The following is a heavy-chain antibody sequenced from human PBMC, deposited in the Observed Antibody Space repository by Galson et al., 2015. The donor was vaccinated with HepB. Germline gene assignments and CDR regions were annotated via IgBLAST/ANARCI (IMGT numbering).Heavy chain of an antibody. CDR2: SRNKANGYTT. V-gene: IGHV3-72*01. J-gene: IGHJ5*02. CDR3: AMSPEAGTHH. Sequence: SLRLSCAASGFIFSDHYMDWVRQAPGKGLEWVGRSRNKANGYTTEYAASVKGRFTISRDDSMNSLHLQMNGLKIEDTAVYYCAMSPEAGTHHWGQGTLVTVPS. CDR1: GFIFSDHY. D-gene: IGHD1-1*01.